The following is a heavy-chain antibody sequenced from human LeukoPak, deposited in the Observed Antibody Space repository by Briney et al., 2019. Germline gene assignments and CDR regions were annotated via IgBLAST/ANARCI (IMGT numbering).Heavy chain of an antibody. Sequence: GASVKVSCKASGYTFTGYYMHWVRQAPGQGLEWMGWINPNSGGTNYAQKFQGRVTMTRDTSISTAYMELSRLRSDDTAVYYCARVPQVVVATIFDYYYMDVWGKGTTVTVSS. J-gene: IGHJ6*03. CDR3: ARVPQVVVATIFDYYYMDV. CDR1: GYTFTGYY. CDR2: INPNSGGT. V-gene: IGHV1-2*02. D-gene: IGHD5-12*01.